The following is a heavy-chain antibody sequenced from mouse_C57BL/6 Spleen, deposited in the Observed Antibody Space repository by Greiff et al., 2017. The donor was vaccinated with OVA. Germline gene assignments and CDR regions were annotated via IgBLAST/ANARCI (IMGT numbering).Heavy chain of an antibody. J-gene: IGHJ4*01. CDR2: IDPSDSYT. D-gene: IGHD2-1*01. V-gene: IGHV1-50*01. Sequence: VQLQQPGAELVKPGASVKLSCKASGYTFTSYWMQWVKQRPGQGLEWIGEIDPSDSYTNYNQKFKGKATLTVDTSYSTADMQLSSLTSEDSAVYYCARGDGNYVYAMDYWGQGASVTVSS. CDR3: ARGDGNYVYAMDY. CDR1: GYTFTSYW.